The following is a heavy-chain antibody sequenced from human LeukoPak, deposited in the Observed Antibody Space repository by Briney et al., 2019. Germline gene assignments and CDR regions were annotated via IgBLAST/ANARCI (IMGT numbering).Heavy chain of an antibody. D-gene: IGHD3-10*01. Sequence: ASVKVPCKASGYTFTSYAMNWVRQAPGQGLEWMGWINPNSGGTNYAQKFQGRVTMTRDTSISTAYMELSRLRSDDTAVYYCARVSDKSYYGSGSNFDYWGQGTLVTVSS. CDR2: INPNSGGT. J-gene: IGHJ4*02. CDR1: GYTFTSYA. V-gene: IGHV1-2*02. CDR3: ARVSDKSYYGSGSNFDY.